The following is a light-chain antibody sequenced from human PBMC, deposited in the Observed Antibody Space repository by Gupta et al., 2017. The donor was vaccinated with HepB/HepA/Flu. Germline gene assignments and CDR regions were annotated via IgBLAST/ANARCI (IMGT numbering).Light chain of an antibody. Sequence: DVVMTQSPLSLPVTPGEPASISCRASQSLLHSDGYNYLDWYLQKPGQSPQLLIYLGSNRASGVPDRFSGSGSGTDFTLKISRVEAADVGIYYCMQALETPPGSGFTFGPGTKLDIK. CDR2: LGS. V-gene: IGKV2-28*01. J-gene: IGKJ3*01. CDR3: MQALETPPGSGFT. CDR1: QSLLHSDGYNY.